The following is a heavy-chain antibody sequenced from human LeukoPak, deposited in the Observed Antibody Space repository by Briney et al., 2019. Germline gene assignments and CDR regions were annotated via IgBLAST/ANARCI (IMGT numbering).Heavy chain of an antibody. CDR2: MNPKSGNT. J-gene: IGHJ5*02. CDR3: AKAAIMAPMNADWFDP. V-gene: IGHV1-8*01. CDR1: GYTFTNYE. Sequence: GASVKVSCKASGYTFTNYEINWVRQATGQGLECMGWMNPKSGNTAYAQKFQGRVSMTWDTSIGTAYLELSSLTSDETAVYYCAKAAIMAPMNADWFDPWGQGTLVTVSS. D-gene: IGHD5-12*01.